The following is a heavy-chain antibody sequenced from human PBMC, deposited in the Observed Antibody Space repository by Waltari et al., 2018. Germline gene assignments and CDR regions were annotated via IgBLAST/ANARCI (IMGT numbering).Heavy chain of an antibody. Sequence: EVQLVQSGAEVKKPGATVKISCKVSGYTFTDYYMHWVQQAPGKGLEWMGLVDPEDEETIYAEKFQGRVTITADTSTDTAYMELSSLRSEDTAVYYCATLYDYVWGSSGAPTDYWGQGTLVTVSS. J-gene: IGHJ4*02. CDR1: GYTFTDYY. CDR3: ATLYDYVWGSSGAPTDY. CDR2: VDPEDEET. D-gene: IGHD3-16*01. V-gene: IGHV1-69-2*01.